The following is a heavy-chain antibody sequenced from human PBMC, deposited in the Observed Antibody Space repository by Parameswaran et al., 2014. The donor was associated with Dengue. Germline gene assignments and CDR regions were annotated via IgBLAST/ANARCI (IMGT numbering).Heavy chain of an antibody. V-gene: IGHV3-21*01. CDR2: ISSSSSYI. J-gene: IGHJ4*02. Sequence: VRQAPGKGLEWVSSISSSSSYIYYADSVEGRFTISRDNAKNSLFLQMNSLRAEDTAVYYCARVFPGGSYPFDYWGQGTLVTVSS. CDR3: ARVFPGGSYPFDY. D-gene: IGHD3-16*02.